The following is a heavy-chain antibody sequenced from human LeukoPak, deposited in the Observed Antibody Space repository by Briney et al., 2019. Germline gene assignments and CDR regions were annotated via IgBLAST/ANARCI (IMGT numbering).Heavy chain of an antibody. CDR2: ISAYNGDT. V-gene: IGHV1-18*01. Sequence: ASVKVSCKASGYTFTDYGISWVRQAPGQGLEWMGWISAYNGDTNYAQKLQGRVTMTTDTSTSTAYMELRSLRSDDTAVYYCAGHSRDYDYVWGSYWAFDIWGQGTMVTVSS. CDR1: GYTFTDYG. CDR3: AGHSRDYDYVWGSYWAFDI. D-gene: IGHD3-16*01. J-gene: IGHJ3*02.